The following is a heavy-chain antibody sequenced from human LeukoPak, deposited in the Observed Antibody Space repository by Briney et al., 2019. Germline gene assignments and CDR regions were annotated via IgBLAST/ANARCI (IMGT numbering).Heavy chain of an antibody. CDR2: IYHSGST. D-gene: IGHD2-8*02. V-gene: IGHV4-30-2*01. CDR1: GGSISSGGYS. CDR3: ARLNDYWYYFDY. Sequence: SQTLSLTCAVSGGSISSGGYSWSWIRQPPGKGLEWIGYIYHSGSTYYNPSLKSRVTISVDRSKNQFSLKLSPVTAADTAVYYCARLNDYWYYFDYWGQGTLVTVSS. J-gene: IGHJ4*02.